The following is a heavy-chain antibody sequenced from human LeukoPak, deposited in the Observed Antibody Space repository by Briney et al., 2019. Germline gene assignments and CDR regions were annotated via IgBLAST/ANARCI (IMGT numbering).Heavy chain of an antibody. J-gene: IGHJ4*02. V-gene: IGHV3-30*18. CDR2: ISHDGTNK. CDR3: AKDWDTVHMGPGYLHY. Sequence: PGGSLRLSCAASGFTFSSYGIHWVRQAPGTGLEWVAVISHDGTNKYYEDSVKGRFTISRDNSKNTLYLQMNSLRAEDTAVYYCAKDWDTVHMGPGYLHYCGQGTPVTVSS. CDR1: GFTFSSYG. D-gene: IGHD5-18*01.